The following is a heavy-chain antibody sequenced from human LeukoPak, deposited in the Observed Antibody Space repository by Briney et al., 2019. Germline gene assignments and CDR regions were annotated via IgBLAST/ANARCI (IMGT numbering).Heavy chain of an antibody. CDR1: GGSISSHY. CDR2: IYYSGST. Sequence: SETLSLTCTVSGGSISSHYWSWIRQPPGKGLEWIGYIYYSGSTNYNPSLKSRVTISVDTSKNQFSLKLSSVTAADTAVYYCARAAVDKRWLRRLNFDYWGQGTLVTVSS. D-gene: IGHD5-24*01. V-gene: IGHV4-59*11. CDR3: ARAAVDKRWLRRLNFDY. J-gene: IGHJ4*02.